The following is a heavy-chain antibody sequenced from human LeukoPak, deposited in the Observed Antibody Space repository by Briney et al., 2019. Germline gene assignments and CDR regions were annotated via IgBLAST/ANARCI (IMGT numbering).Heavy chain of an antibody. CDR1: GGSISSSDYY. Sequence: SETLSLTCTVSGGSISSSDYYWSWIRQPPGRGLEWLGNIYYTGSNSYNPSLKSRVTFSVDTFNNQFSLHLSSVTAADTAVYYCARENYCTNGVCWAFDPWGQGTLVTVSS. D-gene: IGHD2-8*01. CDR2: IYYTGSN. J-gene: IGHJ5*02. V-gene: IGHV4-39*07. CDR3: ARENYCTNGVCWAFDP.